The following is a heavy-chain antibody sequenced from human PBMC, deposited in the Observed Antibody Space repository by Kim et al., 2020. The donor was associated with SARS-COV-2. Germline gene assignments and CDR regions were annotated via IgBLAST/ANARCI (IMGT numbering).Heavy chain of an antibody. CDR1: GFTFSSYA. Sequence: GGSLRLSCAASGFTFSSYAMSWVRQAPGKGLEWVSTISGSGGSPYYANSVKGRFTISRDNSKNTLYLQMNSLRADDTALYHCAKSEKPFIWVGCDPWGQGALVTVSS. CDR2: ISGSGGSP. J-gene: IGHJ5*02. V-gene: IGHV3-23*01. CDR3: AKSEKPFIWVGCDP. D-gene: IGHD3-10*01.